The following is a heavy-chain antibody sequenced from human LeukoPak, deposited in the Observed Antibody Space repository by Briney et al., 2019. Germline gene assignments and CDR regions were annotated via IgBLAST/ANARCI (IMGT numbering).Heavy chain of an antibody. CDR2: IIPIFGTA. D-gene: IGHD2-15*01. J-gene: IGHJ6*02. V-gene: IGHV1-69*13. CDR3: ARPDCSGGSCSTYYYYYGMDV. Sequence: SVKVSCKASGGTFSSYAISWVRQAPGQGLEWMGGIIPIFGTANYAQKSQGRVTITADESTSTAYMELSSLRSEDTAVYYCARPDCSGGSCSTYYYYYGMDVWGQGPTVTVSS. CDR1: GGTFSSYA.